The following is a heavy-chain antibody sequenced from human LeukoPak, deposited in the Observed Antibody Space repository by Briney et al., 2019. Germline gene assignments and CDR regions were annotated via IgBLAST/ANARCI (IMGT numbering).Heavy chain of an antibody. D-gene: IGHD3-10*01. CDR1: GGSISSCY. J-gene: IGHJ6*02. CDR2: IYTSGST. Sequence: SETLSLTCTVSGGSISSCYWSWIRQPAGKGLEWIGRIYTSGSTNYNPSLKSRVTMSVDTSKNQFSLKLSSVTAADTAVYYCATFGFHYYGSGIYGMDVWGQGTTVTVSS. CDR3: ATFGFHYYGSGIYGMDV. V-gene: IGHV4-4*07.